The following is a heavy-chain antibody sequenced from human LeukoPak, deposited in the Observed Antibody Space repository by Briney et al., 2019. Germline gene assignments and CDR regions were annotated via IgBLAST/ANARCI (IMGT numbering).Heavy chain of an antibody. J-gene: IGHJ5*02. CDR1: GFTLSSYA. CDR2: ISDSGNT. V-gene: IGHV3-23*01. Sequence: PGGSLRLSCAASGFTLSSYAMSWVRQAPGKGLEWVSAISDSGNTYHADSVKGRFTISRDSSKNTLFLQMNSLRAEDTAVYYCARDGEVGVGRWFDPWGQGTLVTVSS. CDR3: ARDGEVGVGRWFDP. D-gene: IGHD1-26*01.